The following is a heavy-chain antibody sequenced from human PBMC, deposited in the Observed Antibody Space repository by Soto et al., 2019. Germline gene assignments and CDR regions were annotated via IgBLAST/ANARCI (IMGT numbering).Heavy chain of an antibody. V-gene: IGHV1-8*01. CDR1: GYTFASYD. J-gene: IGHJ4*02. Sequence: GASVKVSCKASGYTFASYDINWVRQATGQGFEWMGWMSPNSGDTGYGQNFQGRVTMTRDTSINTAYMELSSLRSEDTAVYYCARGVAAGVDYWGQGTQVTVSS. D-gene: IGHD2-15*01. CDR3: ARGVAAGVDY. CDR2: MSPNSGDT.